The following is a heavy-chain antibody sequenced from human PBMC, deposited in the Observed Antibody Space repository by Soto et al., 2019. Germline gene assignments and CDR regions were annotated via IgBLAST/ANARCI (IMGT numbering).Heavy chain of an antibody. J-gene: IGHJ6*02. CDR3: ARDGYNHYYYYGMDV. Sequence: PGGSLRLSCAASGFTFSSYAMHWVRQAPGKGLEYVSAISSNGGSTYYANSVKGRFTISRDNSKNTLYLQMGSLRAEDMAVYYCARDGYNHYYYYGMDVWGQGTTVTVSS. CDR2: ISSNGGST. V-gene: IGHV3-64*01. CDR1: GFTFSSYA. D-gene: IGHD5-12*01.